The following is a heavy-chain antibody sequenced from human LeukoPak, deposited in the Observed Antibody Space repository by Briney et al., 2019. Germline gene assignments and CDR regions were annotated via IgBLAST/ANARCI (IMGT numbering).Heavy chain of an antibody. D-gene: IGHD3-16*02. CDR1: GGSISSGSYY. Sequence: PSETLSLTCTVSGGSISSGSYYWSWIRQPAGKGLEWIGRIYTSGSTHYNPSLKSRVTISVDTSKNQFSLKLNSVTAADTAVYYCARDSPASIKFGAVIVNFFDYWGQGTLVTVSS. J-gene: IGHJ4*02. CDR2: IYTSGST. CDR3: ARDSPASIKFGAVIVNFFDY. V-gene: IGHV4-61*02.